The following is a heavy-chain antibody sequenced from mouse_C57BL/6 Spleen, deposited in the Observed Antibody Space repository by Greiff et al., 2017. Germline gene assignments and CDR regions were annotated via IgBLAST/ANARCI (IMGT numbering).Heavy chain of an antibody. Sequence: VQLQQSGPELVKPGASVKIPCKASGYTFTDYNMDWVKQSHGKSLEWIGDINPNNGGTIYNQKFKGKATLTVDKSSSTAYMELRSLTSEDTAVYYCVTGTYYFDYWGQGTTLTVSS. CDR3: VTGTYYFDY. CDR1: GYTFTDYN. CDR2: INPNNGGT. D-gene: IGHD4-1*01. V-gene: IGHV1-18*01. J-gene: IGHJ2*01.